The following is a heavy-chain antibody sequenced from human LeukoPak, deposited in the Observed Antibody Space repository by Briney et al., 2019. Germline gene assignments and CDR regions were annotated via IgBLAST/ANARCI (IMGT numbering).Heavy chain of an antibody. CDR3: ARGDVDTAMDPWGYDY. Sequence: GASVKVSCKASGYTFTGYYMHWVRQAPGQGLEWMGWINPNSGGTNYAQKLQGRVTMTRDTSISTAYMEPGRLRSDDTAVYYCARGDVDTAMDPWGYDYWGQGTLVTVSS. CDR1: GYTFTGYY. V-gene: IGHV1-2*02. D-gene: IGHD5-18*01. CDR2: INPNSGGT. J-gene: IGHJ4*02.